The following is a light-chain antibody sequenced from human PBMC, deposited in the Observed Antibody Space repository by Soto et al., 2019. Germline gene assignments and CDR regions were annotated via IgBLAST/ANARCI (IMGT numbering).Light chain of an antibody. J-gene: IGLJ1*01. CDR1: SSNIGSNT. V-gene: IGLV1-44*01. CDR3: AAWDDSLNGRV. CDR2: SNN. Sequence: QSVLTQPRSASGTPGQRVTISCSGSSSNIGSNTVNWYQQLPGTAPKLLIYSNNQRPSEVPDRFSGSKSGTSASLAISGLQSEDEADYYCAAWDDSLNGRVFGTGTKLTVL.